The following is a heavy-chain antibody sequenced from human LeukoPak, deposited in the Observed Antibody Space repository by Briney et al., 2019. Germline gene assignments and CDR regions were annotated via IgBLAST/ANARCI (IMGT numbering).Heavy chain of an antibody. CDR2: THRSGDT. J-gene: IGHJ4*02. V-gene: IGHV4/OR15-8*02. Sequence: VSLRLSCAASGFTFSSYAMSWVRQAPGKGLEWIGETHRSGDTKYNPSLRGRATISMDNSKNHLSLNLFSVTAADTAMYYCATRDQSRTYMAPPDYWGQGTLVTVSS. CDR1: GFTFSSYA. CDR3: ATRDQSRTYMAPPDY. D-gene: IGHD5-24*01.